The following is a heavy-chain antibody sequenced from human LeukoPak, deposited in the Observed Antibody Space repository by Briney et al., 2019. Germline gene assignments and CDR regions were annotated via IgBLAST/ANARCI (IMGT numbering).Heavy chain of an antibody. CDR2: IYYSGTT. Sequence: PSETLSLTCAVSGHSISSTNWWGWIRQPPGKGLEWIGYIYYSGTTYYNPSLKGRVTMSVDTSKSHFSLKLNSVTAVDTAVYYCASFGYSSGIDCWGQGTLVTVSS. CDR1: GHSISSTNW. J-gene: IGHJ4*02. CDR3: ASFGYSSGIDC. V-gene: IGHV4-28*01. D-gene: IGHD6-19*01.